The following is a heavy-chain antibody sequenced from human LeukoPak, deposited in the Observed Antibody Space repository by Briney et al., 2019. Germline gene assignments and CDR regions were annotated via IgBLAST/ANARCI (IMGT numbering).Heavy chain of an antibody. CDR1: GGTFSSYA. Sequence: SVKVSCKASGGTFSSYAISWVRQAPGQGLEWMGGTIPIFGTANYAQKFQGRVTITADESTSTAYMELSSLRSEDTAVYYCARDYYESSGYYLSFDYWGQGTLVTVSS. CDR3: ARDYYESSGYYLSFDY. V-gene: IGHV1-69*13. J-gene: IGHJ4*02. CDR2: TIPIFGTA. D-gene: IGHD3-22*01.